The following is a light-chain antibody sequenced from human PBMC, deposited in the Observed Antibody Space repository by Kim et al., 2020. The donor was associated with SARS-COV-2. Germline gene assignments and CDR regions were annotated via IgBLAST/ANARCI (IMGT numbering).Light chain of an antibody. CDR1: QTISNNF. Sequence: EIVLTQSPGTLSLSPGERVTLSCRASQTISNNFLAWYQQRPGQAPRLLIYGASTGATGIPDRFSGSGSGTDFILTISRLEPEDFAVYHCHQYAGSPTFGQGTKVDIK. CDR2: GAS. J-gene: IGKJ1*01. V-gene: IGKV3-20*01. CDR3: HQYAGSPT.